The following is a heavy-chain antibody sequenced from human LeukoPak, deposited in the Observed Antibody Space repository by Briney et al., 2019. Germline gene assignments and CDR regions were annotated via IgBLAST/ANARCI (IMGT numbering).Heavy chain of an antibody. CDR3: ARDAYDDWNRLYYYYYMDV. CDR1: GGSMNTYY. V-gene: IGHV4-4*07. J-gene: IGHJ6*03. Sequence: ETLSLTCNVSGGSMNTYYWSWIRQPAGKGLEWIGRIYSSGSTNYNASFRSRVTMSVDTSKKQFSLDLRSVTAADTAVYFCARDAYDDWNRLYYYYYMDVWGKGTTVTVSS. CDR2: IYSSGST. D-gene: IGHD3-3*01.